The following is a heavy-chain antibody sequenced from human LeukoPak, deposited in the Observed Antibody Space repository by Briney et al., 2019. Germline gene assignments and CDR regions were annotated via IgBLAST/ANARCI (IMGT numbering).Heavy chain of an antibody. V-gene: IGHV3-21*01. CDR1: GFTVSSNY. CDR2: ISSSSSYI. Sequence: GGSLRLSCAASGFTVSSNYISWVRQAPGKGLEWVSSISSSSSYIYYADSVKGRFTISRDNAKNSLYLQMNSLRAEDTAVYYCARDGYSYGYWYYFDYWGQGTLVTVSS. J-gene: IGHJ4*02. D-gene: IGHD5-18*01. CDR3: ARDGYSYGYWYYFDY.